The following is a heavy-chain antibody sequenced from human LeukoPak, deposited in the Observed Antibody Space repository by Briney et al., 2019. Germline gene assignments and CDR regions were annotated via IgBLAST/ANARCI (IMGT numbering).Heavy chain of an antibody. CDR1: GGSISSGSYY. CDR3: ARGGDRFDY. Sequence: PSQTLSLTCTVSGGSISSGSYYWSWIRQPAGKELEWIGRIYTSGSTNYNPYLKSRVTISVDTSKNQFSLKLSSVSAADTAVYYCARGGDRFDYWGQGTLVTVSS. D-gene: IGHD4-17*01. CDR2: IYTSGST. V-gene: IGHV4-61*02. J-gene: IGHJ4*02.